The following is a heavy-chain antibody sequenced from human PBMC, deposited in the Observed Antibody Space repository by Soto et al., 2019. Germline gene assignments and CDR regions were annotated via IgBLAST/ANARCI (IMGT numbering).Heavy chain of an antibody. Sequence: SVKVSCKASGGTFSSYTISWVRQAPGQGLEWMGRIIPILGIANYAQKFQGRVTITADKSTSTAYMELSSLRSEDTAVYYCAREDLSSVVAATTPGDYYYYMDVWGKGTMVTVSS. CDR3: AREDLSSVVAATTPGDYYYYMDV. J-gene: IGHJ6*03. D-gene: IGHD2-15*01. V-gene: IGHV1-69*04. CDR2: IIPILGIA. CDR1: GGTFSSYT.